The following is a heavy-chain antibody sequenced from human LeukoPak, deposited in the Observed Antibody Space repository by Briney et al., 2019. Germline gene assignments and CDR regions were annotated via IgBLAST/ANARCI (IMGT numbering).Heavy chain of an antibody. J-gene: IGHJ4*02. V-gene: IGHV4-59*01. CDR3: ARGVVPAARRSLGRFYFDY. D-gene: IGHD2-2*01. CDR1: GGSISSYY. Sequence: SETPSLTCTVSGGSISSYYWSWIRQPPGKGLEWIGYIYYSGSTNYNPSLKSRVTISVDTSKNQFSLKLSSVTAADTAVYYCARGVVPAARRSLGRFYFDYWGQGTLVTVSS. CDR2: IYYSGST.